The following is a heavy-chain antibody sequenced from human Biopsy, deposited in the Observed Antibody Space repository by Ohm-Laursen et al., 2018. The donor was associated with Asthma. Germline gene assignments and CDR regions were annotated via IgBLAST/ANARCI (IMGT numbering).Heavy chain of an antibody. D-gene: IGHD3-22*01. Sequence: SSVKVSCKASGGSFSNFAFSWVRQAPGHGLEWMGTILTKFDITSYAEKFQGRATITADKSTSTTHMELNRLRSEDTAVYYCARSYDTDSYPVLVLDYWGQGTLVTVSS. CDR2: ILTKFDIT. CDR3: ARSYDTDSYPVLVLDY. V-gene: IGHV1-69*04. J-gene: IGHJ4*02. CDR1: GGSFSNFA.